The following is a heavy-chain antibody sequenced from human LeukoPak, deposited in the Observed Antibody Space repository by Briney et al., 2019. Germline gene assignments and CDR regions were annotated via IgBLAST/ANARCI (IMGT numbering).Heavy chain of an antibody. J-gene: IGHJ4*02. CDR2: IYYSGST. D-gene: IGHD2-21*02. CDR3: ARGSLGDWGYYFDY. V-gene: IGHV4-59*01. CDR1: GGSISSYY. Sequence: PSETLSLTCTVSGGSISSYYWSWIRQPPGKGLEWIGYIYYSGSTNYHPSLKSRVTISVDTSKNQFSLKLSSVTAADTAVYYCARGSLGDWGYYFDYWGQGTLVTVSS.